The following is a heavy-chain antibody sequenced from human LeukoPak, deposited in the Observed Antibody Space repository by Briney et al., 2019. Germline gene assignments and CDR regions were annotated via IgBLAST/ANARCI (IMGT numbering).Heavy chain of an antibody. CDR3: ARSGLVVPAAMGGYYYYGMDV. V-gene: IGHV4-61*01. D-gene: IGHD2-2*01. CDR1: GASFSSSNYY. Sequence: PSETLSLTCTVSGASFSSSNYYWSWIRQPPGKGLEWIGYIYYSGSTNYNPSLKSRVTISVATSKNQFSLKLSSVTAADTAVYYCARSGLVVPAAMGGYYYYGMDVWGQGTAVTVSS. CDR2: IYYSGST. J-gene: IGHJ6*02.